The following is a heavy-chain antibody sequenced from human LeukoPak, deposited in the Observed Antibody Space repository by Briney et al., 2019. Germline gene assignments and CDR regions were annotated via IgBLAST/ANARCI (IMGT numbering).Heavy chain of an antibody. CDR2: INEDGSEK. D-gene: IGHD6-6*01. Sequence: GGSLRLSCAASGITLSNYWMIWVRQAPGKGLEWVANINEDGSEKYYVGSVEGRFTISRDNAKNSLYLQMNSLRAEDSALYYCASSTYSSSPSWGQGTLVTVSS. V-gene: IGHV3-7*01. J-gene: IGHJ5*02. CDR3: ASSTYSSSPS. CDR1: GITLSNYW.